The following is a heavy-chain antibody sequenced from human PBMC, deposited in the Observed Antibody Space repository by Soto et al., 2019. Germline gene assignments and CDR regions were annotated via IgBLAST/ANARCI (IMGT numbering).Heavy chain of an antibody. D-gene: IGHD5-12*01. CDR1: GGSFSGYY. V-gene: IGHV4-34*01. J-gene: IGHJ6*03. CDR2: INHSGST. Sequence: SETLSLTCAVYGGSFSGYYWSWIRQPPGKGLEWIGEINHSGSTNYNPSLKSRVTISVDTSKNQFSLKLSSVTAADTAVYYCARFYTGSNPRAYYYYMDVWDKGTTVTGSS. CDR3: ARFYTGSNPRAYYYYMDV.